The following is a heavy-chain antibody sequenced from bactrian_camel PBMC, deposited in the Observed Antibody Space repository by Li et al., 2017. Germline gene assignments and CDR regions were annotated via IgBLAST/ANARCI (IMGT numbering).Heavy chain of an antibody. CDR1: GYSKSMNSYC. Sequence: VQLVESGGGPVQAGGSLRVSCAASGYSKSMNSYCMGWVRQAPGKGLEWVSSVTADGSDTDYADSVKARFTISRDNAKNMVYLQMNSLKSEDTAQYYCNTPYGLGDKNWGQGTQVTVS. CDR2: VTADGSDT. D-gene: IGHD5*01. J-gene: IGHJ4*01. CDR3: NTPYGLGDKN. V-gene: IGHV3S6*01.